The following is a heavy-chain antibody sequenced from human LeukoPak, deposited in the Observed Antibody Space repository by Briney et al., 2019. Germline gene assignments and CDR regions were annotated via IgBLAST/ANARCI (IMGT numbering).Heavy chain of an antibody. CDR1: GYTFTSYG. Sequence: GASVKVSCKASGYTFTSYGISWVRQAPGQGLEWMGWISAYNGNTNYAQKLQGRVTMTADTSTSTAYMELRSLRSDDTAVYYCARTRYCSSTICYAEVWFDPWGQGTLVTVSS. J-gene: IGHJ5*02. D-gene: IGHD2-2*01. CDR2: ISAYNGNT. V-gene: IGHV1-18*01. CDR3: ARTRYCSSTICYAEVWFDP.